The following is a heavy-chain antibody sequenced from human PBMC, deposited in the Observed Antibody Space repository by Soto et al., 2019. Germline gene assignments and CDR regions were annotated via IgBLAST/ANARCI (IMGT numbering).Heavy chain of an antibody. CDR3: AGWSSTADAFDI. J-gene: IGHJ3*02. V-gene: IGHV4-59*01. CDR1: GGSISSYY. D-gene: IGHD1-26*01. Sequence: SETLSLTCTVSGGSISSYYWSWIRQPPGKGLEWIGYIYYSGSTNYNPSLKSRVTISVDTSKNQFSLKLSSVTAADTAVYYCAGWSSTADAFDIWGQGTMVTVSS. CDR2: IYYSGST.